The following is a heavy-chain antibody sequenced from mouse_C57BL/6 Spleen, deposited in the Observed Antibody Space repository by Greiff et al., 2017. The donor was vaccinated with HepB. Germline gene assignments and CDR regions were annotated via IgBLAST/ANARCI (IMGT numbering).Heavy chain of an antibody. CDR2: INPNYGTT. CDR1: GYSFTDYN. CDR3: ARQDYYGSSGFAY. J-gene: IGHJ3*01. Sequence: VHVKQSGPELVKPGASVKISCKASGYSFTDYNMNWVKQSNGKSLEWIGVINPNYGTTSYNQKFKGKATLTVDQSSSTAYMQLNSLTSEDSAVYYCARQDYYGSSGFAYWGQGTLVTVSA. V-gene: IGHV1-39*01. D-gene: IGHD1-1*01.